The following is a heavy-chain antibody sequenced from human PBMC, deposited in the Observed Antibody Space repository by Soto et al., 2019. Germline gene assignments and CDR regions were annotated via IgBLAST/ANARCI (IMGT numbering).Heavy chain of an antibody. CDR1: GYTFTSYG. D-gene: IGHD1-26*01. V-gene: IGHV1-18*01. Sequence: QVQLVQSGAEVKKPGASVKVSCKASGYTFTSYGISWVRQAPGQGLEWMGWISAYNGNTNYAQKLQGRVTMTTDTTTRTAYMELRSPRSDDTAVYYCARDLETTMHTRELLFDYWGQGTLVTVSS. CDR2: ISAYNGNT. J-gene: IGHJ4*02. CDR3: ARDLETTMHTRELLFDY.